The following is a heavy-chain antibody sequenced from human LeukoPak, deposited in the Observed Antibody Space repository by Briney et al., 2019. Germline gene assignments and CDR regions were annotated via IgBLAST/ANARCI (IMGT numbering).Heavy chain of an antibody. J-gene: IGHJ5*02. CDR2: IYYSGST. CDR1: GVSISSSSYS. CDR3: ARPLSVKAVAGTSIWFDP. Sequence: SETLSLTCTVSGVSISSSSYSWGWLRQPPGKGLEWIGSIYYSGSTYYNPSLKSRVTISVDTSKTKFSLKLRSVIAADTAVYYCARPLSVKAVAGTSIWFDPWGQGTLVTVSS. D-gene: IGHD6-19*01. V-gene: IGHV4-39*01.